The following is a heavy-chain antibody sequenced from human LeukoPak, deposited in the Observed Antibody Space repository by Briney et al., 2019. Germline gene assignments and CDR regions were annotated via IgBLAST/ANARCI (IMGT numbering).Heavy chain of an antibody. Sequence: GGSLRLSCAGSGFTSISYAMTWVRQAPGKGLEWVSAISGGGARTHYADSVKGRFTISRDNSKNTLNLQMNSLRADDTAVHYCAKNFWSDKYYYYYMDVCGKGTTVTVSS. CDR1: GFTSISYA. CDR3: AKNFWSDKYYYYYMDV. J-gene: IGHJ6*03. CDR2: ISGGGART. V-gene: IGHV3-23*01. D-gene: IGHD3-3*01.